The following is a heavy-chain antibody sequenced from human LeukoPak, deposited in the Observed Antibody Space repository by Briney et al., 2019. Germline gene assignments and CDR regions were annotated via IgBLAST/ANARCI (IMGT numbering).Heavy chain of an antibody. D-gene: IGHD2-2*01. V-gene: IGHV3-30*18. Sequence: PGGSLRLSCAASGFTFSSYGMHWVRQAPGKGLEWVAVISYDGSNKYYADSVKGRFTISRDNSKNTLYLQMNSLRAEDTAVYYCAKGRRVDQYYFDYWGQGTLVTVSS. J-gene: IGHJ4*02. CDR2: ISYDGSNK. CDR3: AKGRRVDQYYFDY. CDR1: GFTFSSYG.